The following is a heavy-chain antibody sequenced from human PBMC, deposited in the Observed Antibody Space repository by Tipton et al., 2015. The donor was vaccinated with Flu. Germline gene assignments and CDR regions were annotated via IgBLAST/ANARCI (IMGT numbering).Heavy chain of an antibody. J-gene: IGHJ2*01. Sequence: SLRLSCAASGFTFSTNAMHWVRQAPGRGLEWVAVVSHDGSTKYYRNSVRGRFTISRDNSKNTLYLEMNSLDTEDTAVYFCAKQVGVDWYFDFWGRGTLVTVSS. CDR2: VSHDGSTK. CDR1: GFTFSTNA. D-gene: IGHD2-2*01. V-gene: IGHV3-30*18. CDR3: AKQVGVDWYFDF.